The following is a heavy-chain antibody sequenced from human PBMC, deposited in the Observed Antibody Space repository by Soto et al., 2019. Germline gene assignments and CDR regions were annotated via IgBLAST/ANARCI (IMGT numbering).Heavy chain of an antibody. J-gene: IGHJ6*02. Sequence: PGGSLRLSGAASGFTFSDYSMNWVRQAPGKGLEWLSSISSSSSTMYYADSVKGRFTISRDDAKNPLYLQMNSLRDEDTAVYYCARGDYYYYGLDVWGQGTTVTVSS. D-gene: IGHD3-16*01. V-gene: IGHV3-48*02. CDR1: GFTFSDYS. CDR3: ARGDYYYYGLDV. CDR2: ISSSSSTM.